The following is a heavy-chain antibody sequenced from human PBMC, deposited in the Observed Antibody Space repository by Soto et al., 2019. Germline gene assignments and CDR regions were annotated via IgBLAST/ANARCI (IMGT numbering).Heavy chain of an antibody. V-gene: IGHV1-58*01. J-gene: IGHJ4*02. CDR1: GYTFINYG. CDR2: ISVGSGNT. CDR3: AAVNYYDSSGYSL. Sequence: SVKVSCKASGYTFINYGVTWVRQAPGQGLEWMGWISVGSGNTNYAQKFQERVTITRDMSTSTAYMELSSLRSEDTAVYYCAAVNYYDSSGYSLWGQGTLVTVSS. D-gene: IGHD3-22*01.